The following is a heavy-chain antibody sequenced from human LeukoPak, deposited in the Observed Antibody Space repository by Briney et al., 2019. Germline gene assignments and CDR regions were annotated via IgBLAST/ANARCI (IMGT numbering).Heavy chain of an antibody. V-gene: IGHV3-23*01. J-gene: IGHJ6*03. CDR3: ARGDVAAAKTNYYYYMDV. Sequence: GGSLRLSCAASGFTFSSYWMSWVRQAPGKGLEWVSAISGSGGSTYYADSVKGRFTISRDNSKNTLYVQMNSLRAEDTAVYYCARGDVAAAKTNYYYYMDVWGKGTTVTVSS. D-gene: IGHD6-13*01. CDR2: ISGSGGST. CDR1: GFTFSSYW.